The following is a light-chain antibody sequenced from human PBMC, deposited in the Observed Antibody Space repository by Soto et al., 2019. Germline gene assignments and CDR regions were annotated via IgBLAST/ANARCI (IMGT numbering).Light chain of an antibody. CDR1: SSDVGGHNY. CDR2: DVS. CDR3: SSYTSSSTRV. J-gene: IGLJ1*01. V-gene: IGLV2-14*01. Sequence: QSVLPQPASVSGSPGQSITISCPGTSSDVGGHNYVSWYQQHPGKAPKLMIYDVSNRPSGVSNRFSGSKSGNTASLTISGLQAEDEADYYCSSYTSSSTRVFGTGTKVTVL.